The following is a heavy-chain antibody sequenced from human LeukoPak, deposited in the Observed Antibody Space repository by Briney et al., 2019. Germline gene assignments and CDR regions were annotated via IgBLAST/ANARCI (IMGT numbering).Heavy chain of an antibody. D-gene: IGHD3-22*01. Sequence: NSSQTLSLTCTVSGGSISRGSCYWSWIRQPAGKGLEWIGRIYTSGSTNYNPSLKSRVTISVDTSKNQFSLKLSSVTAADTAVYYCARGYVSSGYYFPFDYWGQGTLVTVSS. CDR2: IYTSGST. CDR3: ARGYVSSGYYFPFDY. V-gene: IGHV4-61*02. J-gene: IGHJ4*02. CDR1: GGSISRGSCY.